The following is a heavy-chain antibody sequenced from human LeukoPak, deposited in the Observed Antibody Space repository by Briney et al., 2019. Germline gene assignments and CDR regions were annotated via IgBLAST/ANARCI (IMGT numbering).Heavy chain of an antibody. CDR2: INHGGST. V-gene: IGHV4-34*01. Sequence: SETLSLTCAVYGGSFSGYYWSWIRQSPGRGLEWIAEINHGGSTNNNPSLKSRVSMSVDMSKNQFSLRLSSVTAADTAVYYCARRHMVRGASSTRFDPWGQGTLVTVSS. CDR3: ARRHMVRGASSTRFDP. D-gene: IGHD3-10*01. CDR1: GGSFSGYY. J-gene: IGHJ5*02.